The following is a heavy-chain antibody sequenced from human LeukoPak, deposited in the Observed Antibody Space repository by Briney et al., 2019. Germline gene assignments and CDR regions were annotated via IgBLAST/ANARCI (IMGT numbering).Heavy chain of an antibody. Sequence: GGSLRLSCAPSGFTFSSYAMHWVRQDPGKGLEWVAVISYDGSNKYYADSVKGRFTISRDNSKGTLYVQMNSLRADDTVVYYCAREAYSGYEGTLPYWGQGTLVTVSS. CDR2: ISYDGSNK. CDR1: GFTFSSYA. V-gene: IGHV3-30-3*01. CDR3: AREAYSGYEGTLPY. D-gene: IGHD5-12*01. J-gene: IGHJ4*02.